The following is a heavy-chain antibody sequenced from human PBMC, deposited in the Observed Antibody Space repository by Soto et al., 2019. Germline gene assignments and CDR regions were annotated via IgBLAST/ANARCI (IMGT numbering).Heavy chain of an antibody. Sequence: QVQLQQWGAGLLKPSETLSLTCAVYGGSFSGYYWRWIRQPQGKGLEWFGEINHSGSTNYNPSLKTRVPISVDTSKNQFSLKLSSVTAADTAVYYCARGRPFKTYYYDSSGSFDYLGQGTLVTGSS. D-gene: IGHD3-22*01. CDR2: INHSGST. CDR3: ARGRPFKTYYYDSSGSFDY. J-gene: IGHJ4*02. V-gene: IGHV4-34*01. CDR1: GGSFSGYY.